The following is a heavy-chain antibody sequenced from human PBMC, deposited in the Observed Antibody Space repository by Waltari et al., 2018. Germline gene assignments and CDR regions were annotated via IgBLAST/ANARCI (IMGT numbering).Heavy chain of an antibody. CDR1: GYSISSGYY. Sequence: QVQLQESGPGLVKPSETLSLTCAVSGYSISSGYYWGWIRQPPGKGLEWIGSIYHSGSTYYNPSLKSRVTISVDTSKNQFSLKLSSVTAADTAVYYCARVDSGELLKGGTFVDYWGQGTLVTVSS. CDR3: ARVDSGELLKGGTFVDY. D-gene: IGHD1-26*01. V-gene: IGHV4-38-2*01. CDR2: IYHSGST. J-gene: IGHJ4*02.